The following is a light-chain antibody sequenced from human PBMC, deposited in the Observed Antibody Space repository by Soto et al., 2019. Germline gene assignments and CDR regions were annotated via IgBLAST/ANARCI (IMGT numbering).Light chain of an antibody. J-gene: IGLJ1*01. CDR3: SSYTSSSTLLI. V-gene: IGLV2-14*01. CDR2: EVS. Sequence: QSALTQPASVSGSAGQSITISCTGTSSDVGGYNYVSWYQHHPDKAPKLMIYEVSSQPSGVSYRFSGSKSGNTASLTISGLQAEDEADYYCSSYTSSSTLLIFGTGTQLTVL. CDR1: SSDVGGYNY.